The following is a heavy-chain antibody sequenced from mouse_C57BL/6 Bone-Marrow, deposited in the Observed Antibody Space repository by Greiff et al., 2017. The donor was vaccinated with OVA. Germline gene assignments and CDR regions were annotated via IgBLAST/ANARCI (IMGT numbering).Heavy chain of an antibody. J-gene: IGHJ4*01. CDR1: GYTFTSYW. Sequence: VQLQQPGAELVMPGASVKLSCKASGYTFTSYWMHWVKQRPGQGLEWIGEIDPSDSYTNYNQKFKGKATLTVDKSSSTAYMQLSSLTSEDSAVYYCAIKLLRYCYAMDYWGQGTSVTVSS. D-gene: IGHD1-1*01. CDR3: AIKLLRYCYAMDY. V-gene: IGHV1-69*01. CDR2: IDPSDSYT.